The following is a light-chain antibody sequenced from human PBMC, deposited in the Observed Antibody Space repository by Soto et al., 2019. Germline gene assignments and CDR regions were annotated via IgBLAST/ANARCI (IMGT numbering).Light chain of an antibody. J-gene: IGLJ3*02. CDR1: SGSIASNY. CDR3: QSYDSRYWV. V-gene: IGLV6-57*04. CDR2: EDN. Sequence: NFMLTQPHSVSESPGKTVTISCTRSSGSIASNYVQWYQQRPGSAPTTVIYEDNQRPSGVPDRFSGSIDSSSNSASLTISGLKTEDEADYYCQSYDSRYWVFGGGTKLPS.